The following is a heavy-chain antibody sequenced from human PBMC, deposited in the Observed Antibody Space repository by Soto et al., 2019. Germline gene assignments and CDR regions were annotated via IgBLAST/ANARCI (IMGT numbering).Heavy chain of an antibody. Sequence: PGGSLRLSCATSGFTFTRSGMHWVRQAPGKGLDWVAVISSDGGNKYYGDSVRGRFTISRDNSNNTLFLEMKSLRVDDTAVYYCPKVQFGRGILSNIMDVWGQGTTFTVSS. J-gene: IGHJ6*02. V-gene: IGHV3-30*18. D-gene: IGHD3-16*01. CDR1: GFTFTRSG. CDR3: PKVQFGRGILSNIMDV. CDR2: ISSDGGNK.